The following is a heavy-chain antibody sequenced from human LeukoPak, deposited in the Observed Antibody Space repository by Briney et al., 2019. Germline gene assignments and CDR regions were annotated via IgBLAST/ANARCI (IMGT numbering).Heavy chain of an antibody. V-gene: IGHV3-33*01. CDR2: IWYDGQTK. D-gene: IGHD6-19*01. CDR1: GFIFSNYG. J-gene: IGHJ4*02. CDR3: AREWGRIAVAGGPGY. Sequence: GESLRLSCEASGFIFSNYGMHWVRQAPGKGLEWLALIWYDGQTKFYADSVKGRFTISRDNSGNTLFQHMTSLRVEDTAVYYCAREWGRIAVAGGPGYWGQGALVTVSS.